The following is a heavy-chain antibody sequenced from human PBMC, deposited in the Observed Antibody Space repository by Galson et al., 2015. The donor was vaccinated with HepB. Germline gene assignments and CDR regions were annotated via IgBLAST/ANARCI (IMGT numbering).Heavy chain of an antibody. J-gene: IGHJ6*02. D-gene: IGHD3-10*01. CDR2: IIPIFGTA. CDR3: ARDSGPVRGVIIHYYGMDV. CDR1: GGTFSSYA. V-gene: IGHV1-69*01. Sequence: SCKASGGTFSSYAISWVRQAPGQGLEWMGGIIPIFGTANYAQKFQGRVTITADESTSTAYMKLSSLRSEDTAVYYCARDSGPVRGVIIHYYGMDVWGQGTTVTVSS.